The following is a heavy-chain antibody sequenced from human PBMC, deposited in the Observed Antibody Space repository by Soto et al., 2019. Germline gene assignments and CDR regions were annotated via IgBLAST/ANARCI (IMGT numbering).Heavy chain of an antibody. CDR3: ARAYDFWSGPIPMDV. J-gene: IGHJ6*02. Sequence: ASVKVSCKASGYTFTGYYTHWVRQAPGQGLEWMGWINPNSGGTNYAQKFQGRVTMTRDTSISTAYMELSRLRSDDTAVYYCARAYDFWSGPIPMDVWGQGTTVTVSS. V-gene: IGHV1-2*02. CDR1: GYTFTGYY. D-gene: IGHD3-3*01. CDR2: INPNSGGT.